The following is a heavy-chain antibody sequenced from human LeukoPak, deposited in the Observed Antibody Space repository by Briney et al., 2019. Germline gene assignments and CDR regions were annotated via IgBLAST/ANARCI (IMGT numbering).Heavy chain of an antibody. J-gene: IGHJ3*02. CDR1: GFTFSSYA. CDR2: ISYDGSNK. CDR3: ARANSWVAAARTFDI. V-gene: IGHV3-30-3*01. D-gene: IGHD6-13*01. Sequence: GGSLRLSCAASGFTFSSYAMHWVRQAPGKGLEWVAVISYDGSNKYYADSVKGRFTISRVNSKNTLYLQMNSLRAEDTAVYYCARANSWVAAARTFDIWGQGTMVTVSS.